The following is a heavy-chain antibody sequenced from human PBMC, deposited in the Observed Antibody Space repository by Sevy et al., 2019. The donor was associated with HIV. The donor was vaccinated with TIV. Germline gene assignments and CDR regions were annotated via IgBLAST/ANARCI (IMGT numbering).Heavy chain of an antibody. J-gene: IGHJ6*02. D-gene: IGHD5-12*01. CDR1: GFTFSSYD. Sequence: GGSLRLSCGASGFTFSSYDMHWVRQAAGKGLEWVSGIGSGGDAYYPGSVKGRFTISRENAKNSLYLQMNSLRAGDTAVYHCARSGGYSDYGMDVWGQGTTVTVSS. CDR2: IGSGGDA. V-gene: IGHV3-13*01. CDR3: ARSGGYSDYGMDV.